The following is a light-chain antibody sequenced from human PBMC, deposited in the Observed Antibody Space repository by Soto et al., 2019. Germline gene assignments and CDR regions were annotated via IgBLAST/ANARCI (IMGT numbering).Light chain of an antibody. Sequence: HSVLTQPASVSGSPGQSTTISCTRTSSDVGGYNYVSWYQQHPGKAPKLMIYDVSNRPSGVSNRFSGSKSGNTASLTISGLQAEDEADYYCSSYTSSSTYVFGTGTQLTVL. J-gene: IGLJ1*01. V-gene: IGLV2-14*01. CDR3: SSYTSSSTYV. CDR1: SSDVGGYNY. CDR2: DVS.